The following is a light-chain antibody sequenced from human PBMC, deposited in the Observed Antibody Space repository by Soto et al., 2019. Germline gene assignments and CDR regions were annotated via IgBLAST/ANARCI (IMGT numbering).Light chain of an antibody. V-gene: IGKV1-5*03. CDR2: KAS. Sequence: DIQMTQSPSTLSASVGDRVTVTCRASQSISNWLAWYQQKAGKAPRLLISKASILESGVPSRFSGSGSGTEFTLTINSLQAEDFATYYCQQYSNFRFTFGPGTKVDIK. J-gene: IGKJ3*01. CDR3: QQYSNFRFT. CDR1: QSISNW.